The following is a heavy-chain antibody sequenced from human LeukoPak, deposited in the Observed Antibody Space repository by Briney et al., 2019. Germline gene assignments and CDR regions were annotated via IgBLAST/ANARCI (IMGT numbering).Heavy chain of an antibody. CDR1: GYTFTGYY. J-gene: IGHJ3*02. D-gene: IGHD3-22*01. CDR3: AAVKTYYYDSSGYYFPLNAFDI. CDR2: INPNSGGT. V-gene: IGHV1-2*02. Sequence: VASVKVSCKASGYTFTGYYMHWVRQAPGQGLEWMGWINPNSGGTNYAQKFQGRVTMTRDTSISTAYMELSRLRSEDTAVYYCAAVKTYYYDSSGYYFPLNAFDIWGQGTMVTVSS.